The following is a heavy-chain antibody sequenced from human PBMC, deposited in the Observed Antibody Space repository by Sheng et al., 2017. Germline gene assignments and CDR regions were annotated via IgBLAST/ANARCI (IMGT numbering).Heavy chain of an antibody. J-gene: IGHJ6*02. CDR2: IYYSGTT. CDR3: ARSIAARAYGMDV. V-gene: IGHV4-31*01. CDR1: GGSISSGGYY. D-gene: IGHD6-25*01. Sequence: QVQLQESGPGLVKPSQTLSLTCTVSGGSISSGGYYWSWIRQHPGKGLEWIGYIYYSGTTYYNPSLKSLVTISVDTFKNQFSLKLSSVTAADTAVYYCARSIAARAYGMDVWGQGTTVTVSS.